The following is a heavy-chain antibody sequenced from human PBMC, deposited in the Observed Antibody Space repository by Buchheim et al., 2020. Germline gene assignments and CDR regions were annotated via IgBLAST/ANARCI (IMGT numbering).Heavy chain of an antibody. V-gene: IGHV4-39*01. CDR2: IYYSGRT. D-gene: IGHD6-6*01. CDR1: GGSISSSSYY. CDR3: ARYSSSSLDY. J-gene: IGHJ4*02. Sequence: QLQLQESGPRLVKPSETLSLTCTVSGGSISSSSYYWGWIRQPPGKGLEWIGSIYYSGRTYYNPSLKTRVTISVEPSQNQFSLKLSSVTAADTAVYYCARYSSSSLDYWGQGTL.